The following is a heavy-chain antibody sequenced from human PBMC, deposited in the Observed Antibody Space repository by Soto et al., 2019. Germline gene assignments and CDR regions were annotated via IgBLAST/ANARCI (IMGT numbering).Heavy chain of an antibody. V-gene: IGHV4-30-4*01. D-gene: IGHD3-3*01. CDR1: GGSISSGDYY. J-gene: IGHJ6*02. CDR3: ARGLPYDFWSGYPGMDV. CDR2: IYYSGST. Sequence: SETLSLTCTVSGGSISSGDYYWSWIRQPPGKGLEWIGYIYYSGSTYSNPSLKSRVTISVDTSKNQFSLKLSSVTAADTAVYYCARGLPYDFWSGYPGMDVWGQGTTVTVSS.